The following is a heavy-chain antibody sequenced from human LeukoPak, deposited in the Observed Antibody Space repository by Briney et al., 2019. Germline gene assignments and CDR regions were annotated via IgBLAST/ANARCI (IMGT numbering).Heavy chain of an antibody. J-gene: IGHJ4*02. V-gene: IGHV3-48*01. CDR1: GFTFSSYD. CDR2: ISSSGSTT. CDR3: AEAGGSRIFDY. D-gene: IGHD2-15*01. Sequence: PGGSLRLSCAASGFTFSSYDMNWVRQAPGKGLEWVSYISSSGSTTYYAASVKGRFTISRDNSKNTLYLQMNSLRAEDTAVYYCAEAGGSRIFDYWGQGTLVTVSS.